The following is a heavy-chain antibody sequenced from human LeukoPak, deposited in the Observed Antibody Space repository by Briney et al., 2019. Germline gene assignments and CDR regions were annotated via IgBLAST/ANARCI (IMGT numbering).Heavy chain of an antibody. CDR1: GYSFTSYW. CDR3: ARFVSSGYEPYYFDY. J-gene: IGHJ4*02. CDR2: IYPGDSDT. D-gene: IGHD5-12*01. V-gene: IGHV5-51*01. Sequence: GESLKISCKGSGYSFTSYWIGWVRQMPGKGLEWMGIIYPGDSDTRYSPSFQGQVTISADKSISTAYPQWSSLKASDTAMYYCARFVSSGYEPYYFDYWGQGTLVTVSS.